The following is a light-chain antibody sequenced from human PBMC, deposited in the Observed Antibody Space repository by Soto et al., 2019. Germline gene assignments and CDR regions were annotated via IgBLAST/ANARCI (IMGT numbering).Light chain of an antibody. V-gene: IGLV1-44*01. CDR1: FSNIGDNA. Sequence: SVLTQPPSLSATPGQRVNISCSGSFSNIGDNAVNWYQQLPGAAPKLLIYLNDQRPSGVPDRFSGSKSGTSAFLAISGLQSEDEADYYCAAWDDSLNALFGTGTKVNVL. J-gene: IGLJ1*01. CDR3: AAWDDSLNAL. CDR2: LND.